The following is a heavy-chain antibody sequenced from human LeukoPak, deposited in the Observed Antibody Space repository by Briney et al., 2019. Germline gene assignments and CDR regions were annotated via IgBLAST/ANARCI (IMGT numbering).Heavy chain of an antibody. CDR3: ARDVDSGYDYGVDY. CDR1: GGSISSYY. Sequence: SETLSLTCTVSGGSISSYYWSWIRQPPGKGLEWIGYISYSGSTNYNPSLKSRVTISVDTSKNQFSLKLNSVTAADTAVYYCARDVDSGYDYGVDYWGQGTLVTVSS. J-gene: IGHJ4*02. CDR2: ISYSGST. D-gene: IGHD5-12*01. V-gene: IGHV4-59*01.